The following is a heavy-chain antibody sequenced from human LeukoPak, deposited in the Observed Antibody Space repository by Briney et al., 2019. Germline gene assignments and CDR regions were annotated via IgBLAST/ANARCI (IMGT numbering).Heavy chain of an antibody. V-gene: IGHV3-74*01. CDR1: GFTFSSYW. J-gene: IGHJ5*02. CDR3: ARVKLASQTAWFDP. Sequence: GGSLRLSCAVSGFTFSSYWMHWVRQAPGKGLVWVSRINSDGSSTTYADSVKGRFTISRDNAKNTLYLQMNSLRAEDTAVYYCARVKLASQTAWFDPWGQGTLVTVSS. CDR2: INSDGSST. D-gene: IGHD6-13*01.